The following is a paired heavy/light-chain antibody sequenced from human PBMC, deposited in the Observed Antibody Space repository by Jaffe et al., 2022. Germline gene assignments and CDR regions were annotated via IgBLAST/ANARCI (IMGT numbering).Heavy chain of an antibody. D-gene: IGHD3-16*02. CDR1: GGSISSGSYY. CDR2: IYTSGST. CDR3: ARVSYHGLFDY. V-gene: IGHV4-61*02. Sequence: QVQLQESGPGLVKPSQTLSLTCTVSGGSISSGSYYWSWIRQPAGKGLEWIGRIYTSGSTNYNPSLKSRVTISVDTSKNQFSLKLSSVTAADTAVYYCARVSYHGLFDYWGQGTLVTVSS. J-gene: IGHJ4*02.
Light chain of an antibody. J-gene: IGKJ3*01. Sequence: AIQLTQSPSSLSASVGDRVTITCRASQGISSALAWYQQKPGKAPKLLIYDASSLESGVPSRFSGSGSGTDFTLTISSLQPEDFATYYCQQFNSYPFTFGPGTKVDIK. V-gene: IGKV1-13*02. CDR2: DAS. CDR1: QGISSA. CDR3: QQFNSYPFT.